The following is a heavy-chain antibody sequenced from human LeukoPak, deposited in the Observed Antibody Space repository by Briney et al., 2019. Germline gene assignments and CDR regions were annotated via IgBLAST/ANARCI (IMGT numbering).Heavy chain of an antibody. CDR1: GFTFSSYR. CDR3: AKDRWGAVASFDY. J-gene: IGHJ4*02. CDR2: IKQDGSEK. V-gene: IGHV3-7*01. D-gene: IGHD6-19*01. Sequence: GGSLRLSCAASGFTFSSYRMSWVRQAPGKGLEWVANIKQDGSEKYYVDSVKGRFTISRDNSKNTLYLQMNSLESEDTAVYYCAKDRWGAVASFDYWGQGTLVTVSS.